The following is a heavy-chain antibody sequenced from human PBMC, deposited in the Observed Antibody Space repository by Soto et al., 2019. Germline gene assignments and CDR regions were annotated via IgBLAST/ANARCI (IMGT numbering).Heavy chain of an antibody. CDR3: AKDLDDYSSAIDF. J-gene: IGHJ4*02. V-gene: IGHV3-23*01. CDR1: ESSFRKYA. Sequence: EVQLLESGGGLVQPGGSLRLPLVDFESSFRKYALNWFPKSPGKGLEWVSGISGSGGSGRGFYPDPWKGRFTIARDNSKNTLYLEMNSLRAEDTAVYYCAKDLDDYSSAIDFWGQGTLVTVSS. CDR2: ISGSGGSGRG. D-gene: IGHD4-4*01.